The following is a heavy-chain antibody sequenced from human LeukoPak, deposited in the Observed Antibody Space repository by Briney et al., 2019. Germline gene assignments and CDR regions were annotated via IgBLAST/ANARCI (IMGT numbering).Heavy chain of an antibody. CDR2: IYSSGST. CDR1: GGSISSYY. Sequence: PSETLSLTCTVSGGSISSYYWSWIRQPAGKGLEWIGRIYSSGSTNYNPSLKSRVTMSVDTSKNQFSLKVSSVTAADTAVYYCARDAVARVDCSGGSCYPKEYYYYYYMDVWGKGTTVTISS. CDR3: ARDAVARVDCSGGSCYPKEYYYYYYMDV. J-gene: IGHJ6*03. V-gene: IGHV4-4*07. D-gene: IGHD2-15*01.